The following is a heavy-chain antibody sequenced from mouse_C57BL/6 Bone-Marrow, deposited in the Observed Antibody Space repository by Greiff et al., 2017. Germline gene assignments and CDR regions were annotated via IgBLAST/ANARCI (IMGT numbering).Heavy chain of an antibody. CDR3: TSYYYGSSPYYFDY. CDR2: IDPENGDT. V-gene: IGHV14-4*01. CDR1: GFNIKDDY. D-gene: IGHD1-1*01. J-gene: IGHJ2*01. Sequence: DVQLVESGAELVRPGASVKLSCTASGFNIKDDYMHWVKQRPEQGLEWIGWIDPENGDTEYASKFQGKATITADTSSNTAYLQLSSLTSEDTAVYYCTSYYYGSSPYYFDYWGQGTTLTVSS.